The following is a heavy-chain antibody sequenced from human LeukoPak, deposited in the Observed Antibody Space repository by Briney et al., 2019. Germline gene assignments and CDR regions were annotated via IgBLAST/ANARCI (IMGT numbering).Heavy chain of an antibody. CDR3: AKEFGYGSGSYYNVLNWFDP. D-gene: IGHD3-10*01. CDR2: ISGSGGST. V-gene: IGHV3-23*01. J-gene: IGHJ5*02. Sequence: PGGSLRLSCAASGFTFSSYAMSWVRQAPGKGLEWVSAISGSGGSTYYADSVKGRFTISRDNSKNTLYLQMNSLRAEGTAVYYCAKEFGYGSGSYYNVLNWFDPWGQGTLVTVSS. CDR1: GFTFSSYA.